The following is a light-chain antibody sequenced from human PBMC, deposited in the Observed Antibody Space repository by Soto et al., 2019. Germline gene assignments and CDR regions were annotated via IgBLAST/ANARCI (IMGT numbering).Light chain of an antibody. J-gene: IGLJ3*02. CDR3: CSYAGSYTLV. V-gene: IGLV2-11*01. Sequence: QSALTQPRSVSGSPGQSVTISCAGTSSDVGAYNWVSWYQQHPGKVPKLIIYDVTRRPSGVPDRSSGSKSGNTASLTISGLQADDEADYYCCSYAGSYTLVFGGGTKLTVL. CDR2: DVT. CDR1: SSDVGAYNW.